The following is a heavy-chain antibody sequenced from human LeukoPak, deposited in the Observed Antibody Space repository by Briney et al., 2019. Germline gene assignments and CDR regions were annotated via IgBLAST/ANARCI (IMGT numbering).Heavy chain of an antibody. V-gene: IGHV4-59*01. D-gene: IGHD3-22*01. CDR2: IYYSGST. J-gene: IGHJ4*02. Sequence: SETLSLTCTVSGGSISNYYWSWIRQPPGKGLEYIGYIYYSGSTDYNPSLKSRVTVSVDTSKNQFSLKLSSVSAADTAVYYCARHYYDTSGYYIFDSWGQGTLVTVSS. CDR1: GGSISNYY. CDR3: ARHYYDTSGYYIFDS.